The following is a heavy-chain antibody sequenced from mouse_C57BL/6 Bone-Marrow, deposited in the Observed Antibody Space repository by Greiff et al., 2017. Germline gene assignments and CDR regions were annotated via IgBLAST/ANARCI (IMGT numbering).Heavy chain of an antibody. CDR2: IYPRSGNT. V-gene: IGHV1-81*01. D-gene: IGHD1-1*01. Sequence: QVQLQQSGAELARPGASVKLSCKASGYTFTSYGISWVKQRTGQGLEWIGEIYPRSGNTYYNEKFKGKATLTADKSSSTAYMELRRLTSEDSAVYFCARFITTVVDAMDYWGQGTSVTVSS. CDR1: GYTFTSYG. J-gene: IGHJ4*01. CDR3: ARFITTVVDAMDY.